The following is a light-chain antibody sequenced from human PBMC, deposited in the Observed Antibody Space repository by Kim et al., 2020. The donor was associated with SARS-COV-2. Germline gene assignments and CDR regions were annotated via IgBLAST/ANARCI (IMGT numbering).Light chain of an antibody. CDR2: AAS. CDR3: QQSYITPFT. Sequence: ATVGDRVTLTCRTSQSISSHLNWYHQKPGRAPKILIYAASTLQGGVPSRFSGSGSETDFTLTISRLQPEDFGTYFCQQSYITPFTFGPGTKVDIK. J-gene: IGKJ3*01. CDR1: QSISSH. V-gene: IGKV1-39*01.